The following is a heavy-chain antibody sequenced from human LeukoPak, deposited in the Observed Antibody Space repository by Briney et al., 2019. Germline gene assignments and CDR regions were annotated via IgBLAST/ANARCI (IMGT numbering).Heavy chain of an antibody. V-gene: IGHV1-2*02. CDR1: GYTFTDYY. J-gene: IGHJ4*02. D-gene: IGHD1-26*01. CDR3: VRQLLRATSY. Sequence: GASVKVSCKASGYTFTDYYMHWVRQAPGQGLEWMVWINPNIGGTKSAQKFQCMVTMTRDTSITTAYMELRRMRTDDTAVYYCVRQLLRATSYWGQGNLLSVPS. CDR2: INPNIGGT.